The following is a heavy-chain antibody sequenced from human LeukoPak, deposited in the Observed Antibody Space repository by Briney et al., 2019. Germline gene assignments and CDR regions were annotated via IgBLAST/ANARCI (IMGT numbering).Heavy chain of an antibody. V-gene: IGHV1-69*13. Sequence: SVKVSCKASGGTFSSYAISWVRQAPGQGLEWMGGIIPIFGTANYAQKFQGRVTITADESTSTAYMELSSLRSEDTAVYYCARTRGPLAARSLDYWGQGTLVTVSS. CDR2: IIPIFGTA. J-gene: IGHJ4*02. CDR3: ARTRGPLAARSLDY. D-gene: IGHD6-6*01. CDR1: GGTFSSYA.